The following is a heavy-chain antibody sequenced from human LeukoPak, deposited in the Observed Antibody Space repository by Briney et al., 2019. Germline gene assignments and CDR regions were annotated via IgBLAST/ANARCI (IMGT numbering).Heavy chain of an antibody. J-gene: IGHJ5*02. Sequence: PPETLSLTCAVYGGSFSGYYWSWIRQPPGKGLAWIGEINHSGSTTYNPSPKSRVTISVDTSTNQFSLKLVSVTAADAAVYYCARGRAGADTMVRGVMKGWFDPWGQGTLVTVSS. CDR2: INHSGST. CDR3: ARGRAGADTMVRGVMKGWFDP. D-gene: IGHD3-10*01. CDR1: GGSFSGYY. V-gene: IGHV4-34*01.